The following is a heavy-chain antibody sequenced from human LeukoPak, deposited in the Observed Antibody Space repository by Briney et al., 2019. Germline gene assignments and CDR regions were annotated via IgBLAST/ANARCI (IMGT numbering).Heavy chain of an antibody. V-gene: IGHV1-2*07. CDR1: GYTFIGYY. J-gene: IGHJ5*02. Sequence: ASVKVSCKTSGYTFIGYYIHWVRQAPGQGLEWMGWINPKNGGANYAPKFQGRVTMTRDRSISTVYMELSGLRSDDTAMYYCARASFWESPINWFDPWGQGSLVTVSS. D-gene: IGHD3-16*01. CDR2: INPKNGGA. CDR3: ARASFWESPINWFDP.